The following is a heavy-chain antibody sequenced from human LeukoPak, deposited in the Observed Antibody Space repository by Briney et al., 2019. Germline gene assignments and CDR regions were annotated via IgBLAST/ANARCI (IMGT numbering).Heavy chain of an antibody. V-gene: IGHV1-18*01. CDR2: ISNYNGNT. Sequence: ASVKVSCKASGYSFVLYGISWVRQAPGQGPEWMGWISNYNGNTKYAQKFQGRVTMTTDTSTSTAYMELRSLRSDDTAVYYCARDEDYGIFVNIDYCGQGTLVTGSS. J-gene: IGHJ4*02. CDR1: GYSFVLYG. CDR3: ARDEDYGIFVNIDY. D-gene: IGHD4-17*01.